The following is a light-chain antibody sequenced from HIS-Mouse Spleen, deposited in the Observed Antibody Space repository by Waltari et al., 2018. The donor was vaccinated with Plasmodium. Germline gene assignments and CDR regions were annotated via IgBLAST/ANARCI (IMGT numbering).Light chain of an antibody. CDR3: AAWDDSLSGWV. CDR2: RNN. J-gene: IGLJ3*02. V-gene: IGLV1-47*01. CDR1: SPNIGRNY. Sequence: QSVLTQPPSASGTPGQRVTISCSGSSPNIGRNYVYWYQQPPGTAPKLLIYRNNQRPSGVPDRFSGSKSGTSASLAISGLRSEDEADYYCAAWDDSLSGWVFGGGTKLTVL.